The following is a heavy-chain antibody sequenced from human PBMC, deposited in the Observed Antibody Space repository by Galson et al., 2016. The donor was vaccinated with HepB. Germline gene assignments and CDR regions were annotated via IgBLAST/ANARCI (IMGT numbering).Heavy chain of an antibody. Sequence: LTCNVSGGSISRGGYYWSWIRQHPGKGLEWIGYINHSGSTYYNPSLKSRLTISVDTSKNQFSLKLKSVTAADTAVYFCARSPIVAVAAFDYYYAMDVWGQGTTVTVSS. D-gene: IGHD2-15*01. CDR1: GGSISRGGYY. CDR2: INHSGST. J-gene: IGHJ6*02. V-gene: IGHV4-31*03. CDR3: ARSPIVAVAAFDYYYAMDV.